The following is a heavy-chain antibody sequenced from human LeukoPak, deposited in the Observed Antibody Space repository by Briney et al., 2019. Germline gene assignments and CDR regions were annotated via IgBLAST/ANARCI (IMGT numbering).Heavy chain of an antibody. D-gene: IGHD3-22*01. J-gene: IGHJ4*02. Sequence: PSETLSLTCTVSGGSISSYYWSWIRQPPGKGLEWIGYIYYSGSTNCNPSLKSRVTISVDTSKNQFSLKLSSVTAADTAVYYCARHPLNYDSSGYYSLYFDYWGQGTLVTVSS. CDR2: IYYSGST. V-gene: IGHV4-59*08. CDR3: ARHPLNYDSSGYYSLYFDY. CDR1: GGSISSYY.